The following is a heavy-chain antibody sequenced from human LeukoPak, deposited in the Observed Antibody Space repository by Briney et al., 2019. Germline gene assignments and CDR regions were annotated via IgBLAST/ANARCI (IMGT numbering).Heavy chain of an antibody. CDR2: ISAYDGNT. V-gene: IGHV1-18*04. Sequence: GASVKVSCKASGYTCTSYGISWVRQAPGQGLEWMGWISAYDGNTNYAQKLQGRVTMTTDTSTSTAYMELRSLRSDDTAVYYCAREMYYDSSGGGFAFDIWGQGTMVTVSS. D-gene: IGHD3-22*01. CDR3: AREMYYDSSGGGFAFDI. CDR1: GYTCTSYG. J-gene: IGHJ3*02.